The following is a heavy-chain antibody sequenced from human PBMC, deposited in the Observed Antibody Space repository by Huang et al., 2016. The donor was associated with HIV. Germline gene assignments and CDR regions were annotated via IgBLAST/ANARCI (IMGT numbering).Heavy chain of an antibody. Sequence: QLQLQESGPGLVKPSETLSLTCTVSGGSIRSDNYYWGWILQPPGKGLEWIGSIDYSGSTYYNPSLKSRVTITVDTSKNQFSLKMRSVTAADTAVYYCARLPGSITMIRGVITDPYWGQGTLVTVSS. D-gene: IGHD3-10*01. V-gene: IGHV4-39*01. CDR3: ARLPGSITMIRGVITDPY. CDR2: IDYSGST. J-gene: IGHJ4*02. CDR1: GGSIRSDNYY.